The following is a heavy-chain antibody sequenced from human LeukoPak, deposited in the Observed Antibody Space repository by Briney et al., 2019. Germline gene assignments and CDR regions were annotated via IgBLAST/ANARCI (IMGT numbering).Heavy chain of an antibody. CDR2: ITGSSSYL. CDR1: GFTFSNYN. D-gene: IGHD2-2*01. CDR3: ARAPYCISTACSWYLDL. V-gene: IGHV3-21*01. J-gene: IGHJ2*01. Sequence: GGSLRLSCAASGFTFSNYNMNWVRQAPGKGLEWVSSITGSSSYLYYADSVKGRFTISRDTSKDSLSLHINSLRAEDTAIYYCARAPYCISTACSWYLDLWGRGTLVTVSS.